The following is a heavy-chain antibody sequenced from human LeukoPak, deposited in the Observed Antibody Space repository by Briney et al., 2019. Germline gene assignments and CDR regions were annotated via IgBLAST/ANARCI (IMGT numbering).Heavy chain of an antibody. V-gene: IGHV3-64D*06. CDR1: GFTFRSYA. CDR2: ISSNGGST. CDR3: VKDRRYSSSWYSEIDS. Sequence: GGSLRLSCSASGFTFRSYAMHWVRQAPGKGLEYVSAISSNGGSTYYADSMKGRFTISRENSKNTLYLQMSSLRAEDTAVYYCVKDRRYSSSWYSEIDSWGQGNLVTVSS. J-gene: IGHJ4*02. D-gene: IGHD6-13*01.